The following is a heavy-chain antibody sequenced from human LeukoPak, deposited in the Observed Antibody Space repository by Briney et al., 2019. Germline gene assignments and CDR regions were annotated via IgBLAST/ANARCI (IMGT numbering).Heavy chain of an antibody. V-gene: IGHV4-30-4*08. J-gene: IGHJ5*02. CDR1: GGSISSGDYY. CDR3: ARVSHRRQNDFWSGYPNWFDP. CDR2: IYYSGST. D-gene: IGHD3-3*01. Sequence: PSETLSLTCTVSGGSISSGDYYWSWIRQPPGKGLEWIGYIYYSGSTYYNPSLKSRVTISVDTSKNQFSLKLSSVTAADTAVYYCARVSHRRQNDFWSGYPNWFDPWGQGTLVTVSS.